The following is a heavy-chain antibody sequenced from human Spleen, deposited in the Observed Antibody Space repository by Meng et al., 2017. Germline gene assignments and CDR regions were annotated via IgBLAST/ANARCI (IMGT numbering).Heavy chain of an antibody. CDR2: ISHSGST. V-gene: IGHV4-34*01. J-gene: IGHJ5*02. CDR3: ARVEGYCSGGNCYSEDWFDP. Sequence: QGQLQQVGAGLLKPSETLSLTCAVHGGSFSGYYWSWIRQPPGKGLEWIGEISHSGSTNYNPSLKSRVTISVDTSKNQFSLKLSSVTAADTAVYYCARVEGYCSGGNCYSEDWFDPWGQGTLVTVSS. D-gene: IGHD2-15*01. CDR1: GGSFSGYY.